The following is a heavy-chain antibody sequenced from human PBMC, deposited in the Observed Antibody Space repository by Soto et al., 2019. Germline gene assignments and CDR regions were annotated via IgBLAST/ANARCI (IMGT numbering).Heavy chain of an antibody. CDR1: ELTMSSLA. J-gene: IGHJ4*02. D-gene: IGHD3-22*01. V-gene: IGHV3-30-3*01. CDR3: ARDRVITTPYYFDY. CDR2: ISHDGNNQ. Sequence: GGSMSLSCAASELTMSSLAMHWVRQAPGKGLEWVALISHDGNNQYYADSVKGRFTVSRDNSKNTLYLQMNSLRAEDTAVYYCARDRVITTPYYFDYWGQGTLVTVSS.